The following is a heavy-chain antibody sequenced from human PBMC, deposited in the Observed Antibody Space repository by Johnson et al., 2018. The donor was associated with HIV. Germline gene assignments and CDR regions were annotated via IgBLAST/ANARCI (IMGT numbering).Heavy chain of an antibody. CDR1: GFTFSSYA. D-gene: IGHD1-20*01. CDR2: INWTGGST. CDR3: ARDNWNDADGAFDI. J-gene: IGHJ3*02. Sequence: QVQLVESGGGVVQPGRSLRLSCAASGFTFSSYAMHWVRQAPGTGLEWVSGINWTGGSTGYADSVKGRFTISRDNSKNTLYLQMNSLRAEDTAVYYCARDNWNDADGAFDIWGQGTMVTVSS. V-gene: IGHV3-NL1*01.